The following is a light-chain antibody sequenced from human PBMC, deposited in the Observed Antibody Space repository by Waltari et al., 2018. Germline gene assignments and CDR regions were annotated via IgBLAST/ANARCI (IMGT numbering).Light chain of an antibody. CDR1: SGIVASKD. V-gene: IGLV6-57*04. J-gene: IGLJ3*02. CDR3: QSYDNSNWV. Sequence: NFMLTQPPSWSWSPGKEVTISATRGSGIVASKDGKWYQQRPGSAPITMIYENNKRPLGVPDRFSSSIDSSSNSASLTISGLKTEDEADYYCQSYDNSNWVFGGGTKLTVL. CDR2: ENN.